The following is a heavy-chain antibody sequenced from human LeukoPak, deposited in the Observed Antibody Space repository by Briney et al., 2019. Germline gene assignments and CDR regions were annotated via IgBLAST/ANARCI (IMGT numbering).Heavy chain of an antibody. CDR2: INHIGST. CDR1: GGSFSGYY. J-gene: IGHJ4*02. Sequence: SETLSLSCAVYGGSFSGYYWSWIRKPPGKGLEWIGEINHIGSTNYNPSLKSRVTISVDMSKNQFSLKLSSVTAADTAVYYCARAHNDILTGYSNPPDYWGQGTLVTVSS. V-gene: IGHV4-34*01. CDR3: ARAHNDILTGYSNPPDY. D-gene: IGHD3-9*01.